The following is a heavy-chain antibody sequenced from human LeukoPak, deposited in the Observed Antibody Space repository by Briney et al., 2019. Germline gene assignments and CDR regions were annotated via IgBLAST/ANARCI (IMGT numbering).Heavy chain of an antibody. J-gene: IGHJ3*02. Sequence: PGGSLRVSCAASGFTFSSYAMSCVRQAPGKGLEWVSVISGSGGSTHYADSVKGRFTISRDNSKNTLSLQMNSLRAEDTAIYYCAKDVIDAYPLDAFDIWGQGTMVTVSS. CDR1: GFTFSSYA. CDR3: AKDVIDAYPLDAFDI. V-gene: IGHV3-23*01. D-gene: IGHD2/OR15-2a*01. CDR2: ISGSGGST.